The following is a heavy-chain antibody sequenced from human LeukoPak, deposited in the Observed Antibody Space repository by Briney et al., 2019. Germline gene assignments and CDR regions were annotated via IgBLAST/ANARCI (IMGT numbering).Heavy chain of an antibody. V-gene: IGHV1-69*06. CDR1: GGTFSSYA. J-gene: IGHJ6*03. Sequence: ASVKVSCKGSGGTFSSYAISWVRQAPGQGLEWMGRIIPIFGTANYAQKFQGRVTITADKSTSTAYMELSSLRSEDTAVYYCARPGLTRTFEDYMELWGKGTTVTVSS. CDR3: ARPGLTRTFEDYMEL. CDR2: IIPIFGTA. D-gene: IGHD4/OR15-4a*01.